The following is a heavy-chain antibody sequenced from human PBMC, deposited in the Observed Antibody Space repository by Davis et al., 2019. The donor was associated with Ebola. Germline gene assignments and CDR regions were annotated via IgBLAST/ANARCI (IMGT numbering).Heavy chain of an antibody. V-gene: IGHV3-23*01. CDR3: GKQRGVGAIDYDY. Sequence: AGSLTPSCPASGLTFSSYAMHWVRQAPGKGREWVSDISSGGGAPYYADSVKGRFTTFRDNPKNTLYLQMNSLRADDTAVYDFGKQRGVGAIDYDYWGRGTVVTVSS. CDR1: GLTFSSYA. J-gene: IGHJ4*02. D-gene: IGHD1-26*01. CDR2: ISSGGGAP.